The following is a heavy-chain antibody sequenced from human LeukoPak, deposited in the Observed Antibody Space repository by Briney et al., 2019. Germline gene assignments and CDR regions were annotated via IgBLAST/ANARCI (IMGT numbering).Heavy chain of an antibody. D-gene: IGHD3-16*02. CDR2: SIPIFGTA. CDR3: ATDHGIDDYVWGSYRYLAFDI. V-gene: IGHV1-69*13. J-gene: IGHJ3*02. CDR1: GGTFSSYA. Sequence: GASVKVSCKASGGTFSSYAISWVRQAPGHGLEWMGGSIPIFGTANYAQKFQGRVTITADESTSTAYMELSSLRSEDTAVYYCATDHGIDDYVWGSYRYLAFDIWGQGTMVTVSS.